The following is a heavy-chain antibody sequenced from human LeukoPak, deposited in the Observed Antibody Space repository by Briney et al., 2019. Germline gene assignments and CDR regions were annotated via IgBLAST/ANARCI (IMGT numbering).Heavy chain of an antibody. CDR3: ARVVVAGTWWFDP. CDR1: GFTVSSNY. CDR2: IYSGGST. Sequence: GGSLRLSCAASGFTVSSNYMSWVRQAPGKGLEWVSVIYSGGSTYYADSVKGRFTISRDNSKNTLYLQMNSLRAEDTAVYYCARVVVAGTWWFDPWGQGTLVTVSS. V-gene: IGHV3-66*01. D-gene: IGHD6-19*01. J-gene: IGHJ5*02.